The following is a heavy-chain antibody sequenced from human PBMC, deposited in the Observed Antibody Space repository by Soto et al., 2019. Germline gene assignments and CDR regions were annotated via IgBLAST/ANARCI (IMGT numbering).Heavy chain of an antibody. Sequence: QVQLQESGPGLVKPSQTLSLTCTVSGGSISSGGYYWSWIRQHPGKGLEWIGYIYYSGSTYYNPSLQSRVTISVETSKNHFSLKLSSVTAADTAVYYCAREVTVTTPFYFDYWGQGTLVTVSS. CDR2: IYYSGST. CDR1: GGSISSGGYY. CDR3: AREVTVTTPFYFDY. D-gene: IGHD4-4*01. J-gene: IGHJ4*02. V-gene: IGHV4-31*03.